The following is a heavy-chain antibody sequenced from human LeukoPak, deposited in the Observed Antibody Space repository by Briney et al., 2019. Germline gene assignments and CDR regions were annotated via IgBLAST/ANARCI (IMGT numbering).Heavy chain of an antibody. CDR3: ARGGTLYDFWSGTWFDP. J-gene: IGHJ5*02. CDR2: IIPIFGTA. V-gene: IGHV1-69*05. D-gene: IGHD3-3*01. Sequence: SVKVSCKASGGTFSSYAISWVRQAPGQGLEWMGGIIPIFGTANYAQKFQGRVTITTDESKSTAYMELSSLRSEDTAVYYCARGGTLYDFWSGTWFDPWGQGTLVTVSS. CDR1: GGTFSSYA.